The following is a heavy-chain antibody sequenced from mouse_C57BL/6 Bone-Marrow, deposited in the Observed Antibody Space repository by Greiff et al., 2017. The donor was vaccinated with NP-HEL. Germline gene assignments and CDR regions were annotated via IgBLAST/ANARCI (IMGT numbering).Heavy chain of an antibody. CDR2: FYPGSGSI. CDR1: GYTFTEYT. V-gene: IGHV1-62-2*01. J-gene: IGHJ2*01. D-gene: IGHD3-3*01. Sequence: QVQLQQSGAELVKPGASVKLSCKASGYTFTEYTIHWVKQRSGQGLEWIGWFYPGSGSIKYNEKFKDKATLTADKSSSTVYMELSRLTSEDSAVYFCARHEDGFRRRGHYFDYWGQGTTLTVSS. CDR3: ARHEDGFRRRGHYFDY.